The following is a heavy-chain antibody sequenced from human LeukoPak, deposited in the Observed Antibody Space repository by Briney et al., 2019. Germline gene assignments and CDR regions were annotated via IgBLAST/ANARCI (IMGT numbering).Heavy chain of an antibody. CDR3: ARAQKRYGDYDH. CDR2: ISSSGSTI. V-gene: IGHV3-11*04. J-gene: IGHJ5*02. CDR1: GGSISSSAYH. D-gene: IGHD4-17*01. Sequence: PSETLSLTCTVSGGSISSSAYHWGWIRQPPGKGLEWVSYISSSGSTIYYADSVKGRFTISRDNAKNSLYLQMNSLRAEDTAVYYCARAQKRYGDYDHWGQGTLVTVSS.